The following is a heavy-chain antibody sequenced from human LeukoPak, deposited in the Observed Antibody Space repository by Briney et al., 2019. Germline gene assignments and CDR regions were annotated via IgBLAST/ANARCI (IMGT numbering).Heavy chain of an antibody. CDR1: GGSISNYY. Sequence: SETLSLPCTVSGGSISNYYWNWIRQPPGKGLEWIGYIYYTGNNNYNPSLKSRVTISVDTSKNQFSLKLSSVTAADTAVYYCARDRLQLQSWGQGTLVTVSS. CDR2: IYYTGNN. D-gene: IGHD1-1*01. J-gene: IGHJ5*02. V-gene: IGHV4-59*01. CDR3: ARDRLQLQS.